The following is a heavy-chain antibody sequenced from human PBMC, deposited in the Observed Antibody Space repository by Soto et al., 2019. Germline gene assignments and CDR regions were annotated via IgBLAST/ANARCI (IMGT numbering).Heavy chain of an antibody. CDR3: ASVRGNQLRGWFDP. CDR1: GGSISSGGYY. J-gene: IGHJ5*02. D-gene: IGHD2-2*01. Sequence: QVQLQESGPGLVKPSQTLSLTCTVSGGSISSGGYYWSWIRQHPGKGLEWIGYIYHSGTTYYNPSLKSRVTISVDTTKNQFSPKLTSVTAAATAVYYGASVRGNQLRGWFDPWGQGTLVTVSS. CDR2: IYHSGTT. V-gene: IGHV4-31*03.